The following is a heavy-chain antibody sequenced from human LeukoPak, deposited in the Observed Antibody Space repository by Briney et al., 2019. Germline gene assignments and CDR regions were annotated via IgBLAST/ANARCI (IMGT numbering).Heavy chain of an antibody. CDR2: ISGSGGST. Sequence: GGSLRLSCAASGVAFSNYAMSWVRQAPGKGLEWVSAISGSGGSTYYADSVKGRFTISRDNSKNTLYLQMNSLRAEDTAVYYCAKGARITIFGVVTNFDYWGQGTLVTVSS. D-gene: IGHD3-3*01. CDR1: GVAFSNYA. J-gene: IGHJ4*02. V-gene: IGHV3-23*01. CDR3: AKGARITIFGVVTNFDY.